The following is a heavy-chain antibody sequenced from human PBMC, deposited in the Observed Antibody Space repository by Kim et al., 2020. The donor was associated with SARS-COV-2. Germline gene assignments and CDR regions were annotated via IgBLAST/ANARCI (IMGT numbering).Heavy chain of an antibody. CDR3: TRQGDSSGYYYRGYYYGMDV. J-gene: IGHJ6*02. CDR1: GFTFSGSA. D-gene: IGHD3-22*01. Sequence: GGSLRLSCAASGFTFSGSAMHWVRQASGKGLEWVGRIRSKANSYATAYAASVKGRFTISRDDSKNTAYPQMNSLKTEDTAVYYCTRQGDSSGYYYRGYYYGMDVWGQGTTVTVSS. CDR2: IRSKANSYAT. V-gene: IGHV3-73*01.